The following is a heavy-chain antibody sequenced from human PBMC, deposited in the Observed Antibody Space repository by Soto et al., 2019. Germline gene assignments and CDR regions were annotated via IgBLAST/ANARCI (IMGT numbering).Heavy chain of an antibody. CDR1: GGSISSSSYY. V-gene: IGHV4-39*01. Sequence: QLQLQESGPGLVKPSETLSLTCTVSGGSISSSSYYWGWIRQPPGKGLEWIGGVFYSGSTYYNPSLKRRVTISVDTSKNQFSLKLSSVTAADTAVYYCARQSSRRPRFDPWGQGTLVTVSS. CDR3: ARQSSRRPRFDP. D-gene: IGHD6-13*01. J-gene: IGHJ5*02. CDR2: VFYSGST.